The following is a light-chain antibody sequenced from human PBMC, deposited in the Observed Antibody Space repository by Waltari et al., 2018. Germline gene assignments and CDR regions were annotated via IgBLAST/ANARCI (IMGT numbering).Light chain of an antibody. CDR1: SSVVGPYTP. CDR3: SSYTGWIYV. Sequence: QSALTQPASVSGSPGQPIPISCTGTSSVVGPYTPVPWYQHHPGKGPKLIIYEVNKRSSGVSNRVSGSKSGNTASLTISGLQTEDEADYYCSSYTGWIYVFGSGTKVTVL. V-gene: IGLV2-14*02. CDR2: EVN. J-gene: IGLJ1*01.